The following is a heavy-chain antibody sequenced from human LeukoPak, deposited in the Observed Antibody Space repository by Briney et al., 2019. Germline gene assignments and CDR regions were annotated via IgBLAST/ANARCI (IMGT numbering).Heavy chain of an antibody. CDR2: IDSSSSTI. Sequence: PGGYLRLSCAASGFTFSSYSMNWVRQAPGKGLELVSYIDSSSSTIYYADSVKGRFTISRDNAKNSLYLQMNSLRAEDTAIYYCARVDIVVVPAASGGVYFQHWGQGTLVTVSS. D-gene: IGHD2-2*01. J-gene: IGHJ1*01. V-gene: IGHV3-48*04. CDR1: GFTFSSYS. CDR3: ARVDIVVVPAASGGVYFQH.